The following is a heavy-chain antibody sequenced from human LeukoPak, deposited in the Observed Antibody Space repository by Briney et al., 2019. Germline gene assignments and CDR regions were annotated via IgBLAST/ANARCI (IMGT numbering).Heavy chain of an antibody. Sequence: PSETLSLTCAVSGGSISSSNWWSWVRQPPGKGLEWIGYIYYSGSTNYNPSLKSRVTISVDTSKNQFSLKLSSVTAADTAVYYCARVRFRRDGYNYNYYYYMDVWGKGTTVTVSS. CDR1: GGSISSSNW. J-gene: IGHJ6*03. D-gene: IGHD5-24*01. V-gene: IGHV4-4*02. CDR3: ARVRFRRDGYNYNYYYYMDV. CDR2: IYYSGST.